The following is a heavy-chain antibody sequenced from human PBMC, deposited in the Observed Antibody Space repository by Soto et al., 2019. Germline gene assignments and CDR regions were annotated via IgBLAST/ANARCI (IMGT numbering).Heavy chain of an antibody. CDR1: GFTFSSYG. CDR2: ISYDGSNK. J-gene: IGHJ5*02. V-gene: IGHV3-30*18. Sequence: GSLRLSCAASGFTFSSYGMHWVRQAPGKGLEWVAVISYDGSNKYYADSVKGRFTISRDNSKNTLYLQMNSLRAEDTAVYYCAKVFPFIVGATTIDWFVPWGQGILVTVSS. CDR3: AKVFPFIVGATTIDWFVP. D-gene: IGHD1-26*01.